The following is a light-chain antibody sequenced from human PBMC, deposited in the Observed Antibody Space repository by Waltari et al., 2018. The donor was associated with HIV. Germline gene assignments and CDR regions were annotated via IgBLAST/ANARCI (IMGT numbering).Light chain of an antibody. Sequence: DIVMTQTPDSLAVSLGERATINCKSSQSVLHSSNNKNYLAWYQQKPRQPPKLLIYWTSIRGSGVPDRFSASGSGTDFTLTISSLQAEDVAVCYCQQFYTTPYTFGQGTKLEI. J-gene: IGKJ2*01. CDR1: QSVLHSSNNKNY. V-gene: IGKV4-1*01. CDR3: QQFYTTPYT. CDR2: WTS.